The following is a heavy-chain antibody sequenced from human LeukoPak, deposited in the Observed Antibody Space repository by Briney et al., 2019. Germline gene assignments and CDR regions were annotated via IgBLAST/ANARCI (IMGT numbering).Heavy chain of an antibody. CDR3: ARRMLGYCSGGSCLSLDY. Sequence: GGSLRLSCAASGFTFSSYWMSWVRQAPGKGLEWVANIKQDGSEKYYVDSVKGRFTISRDNAKNSLYLQMNSLRAEDTAVYYCARRMLGYCSGGSCLSLDYWGQGTLVTVSS. V-gene: IGHV3-7*01. CDR1: GFTFSSYW. D-gene: IGHD2-15*01. CDR2: IKQDGSEK. J-gene: IGHJ4*02.